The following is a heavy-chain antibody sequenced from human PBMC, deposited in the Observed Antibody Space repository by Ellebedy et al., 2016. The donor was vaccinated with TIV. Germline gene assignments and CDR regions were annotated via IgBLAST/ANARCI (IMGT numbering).Heavy chain of an antibody. J-gene: IGHJ6*02. CDR2: ISAYNGNT. Sequence: AASVKVSCKASGYSSTHYAISWVRQAPGQGLEWLGWISAYNGNTNYAQKMQGRVTMTIDTSTSTAYMEVRSLRTDDTAVYYCAAPSRANYDILTGPDFYYHGLDVWGQGTAVTVSS. CDR3: AAPSRANYDILTGPDFYYHGLDV. D-gene: IGHD3-9*01. CDR1: GYSSTHYA. V-gene: IGHV1-18*01.